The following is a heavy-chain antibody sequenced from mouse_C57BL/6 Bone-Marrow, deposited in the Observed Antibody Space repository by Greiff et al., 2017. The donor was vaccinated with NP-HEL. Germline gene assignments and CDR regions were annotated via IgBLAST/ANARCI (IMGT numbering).Heavy chain of an antibody. V-gene: IGHV5-4*01. CDR1: GFTFSSYA. CDR2: ISDGGSYT. CDR3: ARDFPIYYDYDVGFAY. D-gene: IGHD2-4*01. Sequence: ESGGGLVKPGGSLKLSCAASGFTFSSYAMSWVRQTPEKRLEWVATISDGGSYTYYPDNVKGRFTISRDNAKNNLYLQMSHLKSEDTAMYYCARDFPIYYDYDVGFAYWGQGTLVTVSA. J-gene: IGHJ3*01.